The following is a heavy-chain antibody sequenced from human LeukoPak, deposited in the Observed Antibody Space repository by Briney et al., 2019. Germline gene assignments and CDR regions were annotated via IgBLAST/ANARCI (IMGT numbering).Heavy chain of an antibody. J-gene: IGHJ4*02. CDR1: GGSISSYC. CDR2: IYYSGST. CDR3: AREGRPNYYGSGSYSYFDY. V-gene: IGHV4-59*01. D-gene: IGHD3-10*01. Sequence: PSETLSLTCTVSGGSISSYCWSWIRQPPGKGLEWIGYIYYSGSTNYNPSLKSRVTISVDTSKNQFSLKLSSVTAADTAVYYCAREGRPNYYGSGSYSYFDYWGQGTLVTVSS.